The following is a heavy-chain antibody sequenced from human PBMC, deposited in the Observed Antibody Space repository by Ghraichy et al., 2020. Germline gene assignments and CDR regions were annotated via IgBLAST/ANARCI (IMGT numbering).Heavy chain of an antibody. Sequence: GGSLRLSCAASGFTFSSYAMSWVRQAPGKGLEWVSAISGSGGSTYYADSVKGRFTISRDNSKNTLYLQMNSLRAEDTAVYYCAKVASSGWYSDYYYGMDVWGQGTTVTVSS. D-gene: IGHD6-19*01. CDR3: AKVASSGWYSDYYYGMDV. V-gene: IGHV3-23*01. J-gene: IGHJ6*02. CDR1: GFTFSSYA. CDR2: ISGSGGST.